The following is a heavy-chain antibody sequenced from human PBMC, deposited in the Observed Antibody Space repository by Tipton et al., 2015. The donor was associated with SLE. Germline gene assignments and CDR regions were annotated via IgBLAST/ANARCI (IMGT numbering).Heavy chain of an antibody. Sequence: RSLRLSCAASGFTFSSYAMHWVRQAPGKGLEWVAVISYDGSNKYYADSVKGRFTISRDNSKNTLYLQMNSLRAEDTAVYYCARDRAASGHPWWFDPWGQGTLVTVSS. CDR2: ISYDGSNK. J-gene: IGHJ5*02. D-gene: IGHD6-25*01. CDR3: ARDRAASGHPWWFDP. V-gene: IGHV3-30*04. CDR1: GFTFSSYA.